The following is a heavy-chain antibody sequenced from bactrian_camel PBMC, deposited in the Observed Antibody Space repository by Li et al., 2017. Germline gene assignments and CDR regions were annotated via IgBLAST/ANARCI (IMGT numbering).Heavy chain of an antibody. CDR2: IESDGSI. CDR3: AAQGGGYCYVPGAIRENDFGY. D-gene: IGHD2*01. J-gene: IGHJ6*01. V-gene: IGHV3S53*01. CDR1: GGDC. Sequence: HVQLVESGGGSTQPGGSMILSCIAGGDCKGWSRQAPGQEREGVARIESDGSISYADSVKGRFTISQDHAKNTVYLQMNSLKPEDTAMYYCAAQGGGYCYVPGAIRENDFGYWGQGTQVTIS.